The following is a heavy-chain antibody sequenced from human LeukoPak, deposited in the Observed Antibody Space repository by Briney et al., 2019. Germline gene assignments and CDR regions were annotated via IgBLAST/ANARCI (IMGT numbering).Heavy chain of an antibody. V-gene: IGHV1-18*01. CDR2: ISAYNGNT. D-gene: IGHD6-19*01. J-gene: IGHJ4*02. CDR3: AREYSSGWYGAYYFDY. Sequence: ASVKVSCKASGYTFTSYGISWVRQAPGQGLEWMGWISAYNGNTNYAQKLQGRVTMTTDTSTSTAYMELRSLRSDDTAVYYCAREYSSGWYGAYYFDYWGQGTLVTVSS. CDR1: GYTFTSYG.